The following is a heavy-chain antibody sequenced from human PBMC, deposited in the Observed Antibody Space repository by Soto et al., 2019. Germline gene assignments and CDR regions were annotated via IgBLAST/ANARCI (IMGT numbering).Heavy chain of an antibody. V-gene: IGHV3-30*04. CDR2: MSNDGISR. D-gene: IGHD3-3*01. CDR1: GLTFMTYH. CDR3: AKRSYDFWSGYPPIDY. Sequence: GGSLRLSCVVSGLTFMTYHMYWVRQTPGKGLEWLAFMSNDGISRYYADSVKGRFTISRDNSKNTLYLQMNSLRAEDTAVYYCAKRSYDFWSGYPPIDYWGQGTLVTVSS. J-gene: IGHJ4*02.